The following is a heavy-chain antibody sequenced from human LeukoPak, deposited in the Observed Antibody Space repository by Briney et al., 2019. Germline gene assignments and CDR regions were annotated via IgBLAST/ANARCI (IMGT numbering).Heavy chain of an antibody. CDR2: IFYTGIT. V-gene: IGHV4-38-2*02. Sequence: PSETLSLTCAVSSLSISSGYYWDWIRQPPGKGLEWIGTIFYTGITYYNPSLKSRVTMSVDTSKNQFSLKLSSVTAAGTAVYYCARDRGGRTGYASGDFDYWGQGTLVTVSS. CDR3: ARDRGGRTGYASGDFDY. CDR1: SLSISSGYY. D-gene: IGHD5-12*01. J-gene: IGHJ4*02.